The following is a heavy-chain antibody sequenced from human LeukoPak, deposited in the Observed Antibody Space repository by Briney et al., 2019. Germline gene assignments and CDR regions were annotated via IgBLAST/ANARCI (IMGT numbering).Heavy chain of an antibody. D-gene: IGHD4-23*01. CDR1: GFTFSSYS. CDR3: ARDDFGGDSSFDY. Sequence: GGSLRLSCAASGFTFSSYSMNWVRQAPGKGLEWVSYISGSTSTIYYADSVKGRFTISRDNAKSSLYLQMNSLRAEDTAVYYCARDDFGGDSSFDYWGQGTLVTVSS. CDR2: ISGSTSTI. V-gene: IGHV3-48*04. J-gene: IGHJ4*02.